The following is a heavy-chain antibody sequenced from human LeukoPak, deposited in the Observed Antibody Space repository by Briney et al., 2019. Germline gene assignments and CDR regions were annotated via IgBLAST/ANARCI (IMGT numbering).Heavy chain of an antibody. V-gene: IGHV3-66*01. CDR2: IYSGGSK. J-gene: IGHJ6*02. CDR3: AGTDYGDYSTGYYGMDV. D-gene: IGHD4-17*01. CDR1: GFTVSSNY. Sequence: PGRSLRLSRAASGFTVSSNYMRSVRQAPGKGLGWGSVIYSGGSKYYADSVKGRFTISRDNSKNTLYLQMNSLRAEDTAVYYCAGTDYGDYSTGYYGMDVWGQGTTVTVSS.